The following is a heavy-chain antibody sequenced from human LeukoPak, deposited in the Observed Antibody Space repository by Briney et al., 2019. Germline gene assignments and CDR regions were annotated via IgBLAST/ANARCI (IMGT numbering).Heavy chain of an antibody. CDR2: IIPIFGTA. D-gene: IGHD3-22*01. Sequence: PGASVKVSCKASGGTFSSYAISWVRQAPGQGLEWMGGIIPIFGTANYAQKFQGRVTITADESTSTAYMELSSLRSEDTAVYYCARGGSDYYDSSGYTLRDYWGQGTLVTVSS. CDR1: GGTFSSYA. J-gene: IGHJ4*02. CDR3: ARGGSDYYDSSGYTLRDY. V-gene: IGHV1-69*13.